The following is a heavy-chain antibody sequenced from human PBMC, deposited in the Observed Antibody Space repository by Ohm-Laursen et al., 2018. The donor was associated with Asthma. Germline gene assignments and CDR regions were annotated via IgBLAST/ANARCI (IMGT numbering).Heavy chain of an antibody. CDR2: ISFSADST. Sequence: GSLRLSCAASGFTFSSYYMAWVRQAPGKGLDWVSGISFSADSTYYPDSVKGRFTIPRDNSRNTLYLQMNSLRAEDTAVYYCAKDIHYWGLDYWGQGTLVTVSS. D-gene: IGHD7-27*01. J-gene: IGHJ4*02. V-gene: IGHV3-23*01. CDR1: GFTFSSYY. CDR3: AKDIHYWGLDY.